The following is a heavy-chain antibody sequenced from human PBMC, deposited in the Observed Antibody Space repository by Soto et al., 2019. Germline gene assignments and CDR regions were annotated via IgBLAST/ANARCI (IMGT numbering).Heavy chain of an antibody. CDR3: ARGQYAFGVVIIPHYFDY. V-gene: IGHV4-59*01. CDR2: IYYSGST. Sequence: NPSETLSLTCTVSGGSISSYYWSWIRQPPGKGLEWIGYIYYSGSTNYNPSLKSRVTISVDTSKNQFSLKLSSVTAADTAVYYCARGQYAFGVVIIPHYFDYWGQGTLVTVSS. D-gene: IGHD3-3*01. CDR1: GGSISSYY. J-gene: IGHJ4*02.